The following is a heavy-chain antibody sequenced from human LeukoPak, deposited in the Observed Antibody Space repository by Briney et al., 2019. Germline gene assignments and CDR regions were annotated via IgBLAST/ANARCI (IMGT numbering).Heavy chain of an antibody. V-gene: IGHV1-24*01. J-gene: IGHJ3*02. Sequence: ASVKVSCKVSGYTLTELSMHWVRQAPGKGLEWMGGFDPEDGETIYAQKFRGRVTMTEDTSTDTAYMELSSLRSEDTAVYYCATLYCSGGSCHDGNAFDIWGQGTMVTVSS. CDR1: GYTLTELS. CDR2: FDPEDGET. CDR3: ATLYCSGGSCHDGNAFDI. D-gene: IGHD2-15*01.